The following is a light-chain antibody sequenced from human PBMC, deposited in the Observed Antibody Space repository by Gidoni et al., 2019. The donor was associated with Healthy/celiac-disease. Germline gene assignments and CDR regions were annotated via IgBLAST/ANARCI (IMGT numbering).Light chain of an antibody. CDR2: DAS. CDR1: QSVSSS. Sequence: EIVLTQSPATLSLSPGERATLSCRASQSVSSSLAWYQQKPGQAPRLLIYDASNRATGIPARFSGSGSGTVFALTIRSLVPEDFAVYYCQQRSNWPYTFGQGTKLEIK. J-gene: IGKJ2*01. V-gene: IGKV3-11*01. CDR3: QQRSNWPYT.